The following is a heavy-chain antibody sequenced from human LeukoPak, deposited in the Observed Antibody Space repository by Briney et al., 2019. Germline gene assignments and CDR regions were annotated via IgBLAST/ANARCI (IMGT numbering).Heavy chain of an antibody. Sequence: SGPTLVKPTQTLTLTCTFSGFSLSTTGVGVGWIRQHPGKALEWLALIYWDDDKRYSPSLKSRLTISKDTSKNQVVLTMTNMDPVDTATYYCAHRVETTILDYWGQGTLVTVSS. CDR2: IYWDDDK. J-gene: IGHJ4*02. D-gene: IGHD5-18*01. CDR3: AHRVETTILDY. V-gene: IGHV2-5*02. CDR1: GFSLSTTGVG.